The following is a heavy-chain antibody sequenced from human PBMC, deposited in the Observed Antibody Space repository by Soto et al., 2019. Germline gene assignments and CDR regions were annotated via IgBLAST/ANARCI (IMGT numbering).Heavy chain of an antibody. CDR1: GGSISSYY. Sequence: PWETLSLTCTVSGGSISSYYWSWIRQPAGKGLEWIGRIYTSGSTNYNPSLKSRVTISVDTSKNQFSLKLSSVTAADTAVYYCARDHGSGSHYGRNYYYYGMDVWGQGTTVTVSS. CDR3: ARDHGSGSHYGRNYYYYGMDV. J-gene: IGHJ6*02. D-gene: IGHD3-10*01. V-gene: IGHV4-4*07. CDR2: IYTSGST.